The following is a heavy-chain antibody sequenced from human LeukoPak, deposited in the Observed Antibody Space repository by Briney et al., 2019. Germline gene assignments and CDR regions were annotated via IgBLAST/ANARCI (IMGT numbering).Heavy chain of an antibody. CDR1: GGSISSYY. D-gene: IGHD3-9*01. CDR3: ARHQGRYFPPVPQT. Sequence: SETLSLTCTVSGGSISSYYWSWIRQPPGKGLEWIGYIYYSGSTNYNPSLKSRVTISVDTSKNQFSLKLSSVTAADTAVYYCARHQGRYFPPVPQTWGQGTLVTVSS. CDR2: IYYSGST. J-gene: IGHJ5*02. V-gene: IGHV4-59*08.